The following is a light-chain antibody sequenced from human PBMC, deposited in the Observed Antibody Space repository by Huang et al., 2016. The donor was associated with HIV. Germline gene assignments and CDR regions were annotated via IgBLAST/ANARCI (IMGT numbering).Light chain of an antibody. V-gene: IGKV1-39*01. CDR2: TAS. CDR3: QQSYTGPYT. J-gene: IGKJ2*01. CDR1: QSVTRF. Sequence: DIQMTQSPSSLSASIGNRVTITCRTSQSVTRFLNWYQQKPGKAPKLLIYTASDLQSGVPSRFSRSGSGTEFTLTINSLQTEDFATYYCQQSYTGPYTFGQGTKLEIK.